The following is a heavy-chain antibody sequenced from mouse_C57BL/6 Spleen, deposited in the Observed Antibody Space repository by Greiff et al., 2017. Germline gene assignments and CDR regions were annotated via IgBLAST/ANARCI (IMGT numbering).Heavy chain of an antibody. Sequence: QVQLQQSGPELVKPGASVTISCKASGYAFSSSWMNWVKQRPGKGLEWIGRIYPGDGDTNYNGKFKGKATLTADKSSSTAYMQLSSLTSEDSAVYFCARSEKLGLCDYWGQGTTLTVSS. CDR3: ARSEKLGLCDY. V-gene: IGHV1-82*01. J-gene: IGHJ2*01. CDR2: IYPGDGDT. CDR1: GYAFSSSW. D-gene: IGHD4-1*01.